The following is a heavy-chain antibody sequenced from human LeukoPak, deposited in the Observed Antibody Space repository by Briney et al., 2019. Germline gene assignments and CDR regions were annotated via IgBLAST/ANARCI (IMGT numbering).Heavy chain of an antibody. CDR1: GDSVSSKNGA. V-gene: IGHV6-1*01. CDR3: ARDLGTSGWYTFDY. Sequence: PSQTLSVTCAISGDSVSSKNGAWNWIRQSPSSGLEWLGRAYYRSKWYNDYAVSVQGRITINPDTSKNQFSLQLNSVTPEDTAVYYCARDLGTSGWYTFDYWGQGTLVTVSS. J-gene: IGHJ4*02. D-gene: IGHD6-19*01. CDR2: AYYRSKWYN.